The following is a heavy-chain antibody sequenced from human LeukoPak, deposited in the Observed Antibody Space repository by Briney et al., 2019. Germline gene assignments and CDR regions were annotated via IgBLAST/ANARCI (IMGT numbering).Heavy chain of an antibody. CDR2: ISVGGDST. J-gene: IGHJ4*02. Sequence: PGGSLRLSCAASGSTFSSYAMSWVRQAPGKGLEWVSSISVGGDSTYYADSVKGRFTISRDNSRNTLFLQINSLRAGDTAIYYCAKEDNAAGMSYYFDYWGQGTLVTVSS. D-gene: IGHD6-13*01. V-gene: IGHV3-23*01. CDR3: AKEDNAAGMSYYFDY. CDR1: GSTFSSYA.